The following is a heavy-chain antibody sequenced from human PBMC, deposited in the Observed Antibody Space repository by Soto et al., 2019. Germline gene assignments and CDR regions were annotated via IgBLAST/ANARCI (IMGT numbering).Heavy chain of an antibody. V-gene: IGHV4-30-4*01. CDR1: GGSISSGDYY. CDR3: ARRLYYDSSGFEGGGMDV. J-gene: IGHJ6*02. D-gene: IGHD3-22*01. CDR2: IYYSGST. Sequence: SETLSLTCTVSGGSISSGDYYWSRIRQPPGKGLEWIGYIYYSGSTYYNPSLKSRVTISVDTSKNQFSLKLSSVTAADTAVYYCARRLYYDSSGFEGGGMDVWGQGTTVTVSS.